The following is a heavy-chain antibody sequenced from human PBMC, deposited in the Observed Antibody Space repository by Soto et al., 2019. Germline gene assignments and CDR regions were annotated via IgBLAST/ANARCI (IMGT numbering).Heavy chain of an antibody. CDR2: INPNSGGT. CDR1: GYTFTGYY. D-gene: IGHD2-2*01. Sequence: ASVKVSCKASGYTFTGYYMHWVRQAPGQGLEWMGWINPNSGGTNYAQKFQGWVTMTRDTSISTAYMELSRLRSDDTAVYYCAREYCSSTSCYLAFGIWGQGTMVTVSS. J-gene: IGHJ3*02. CDR3: AREYCSSTSCYLAFGI. V-gene: IGHV1-2*04.